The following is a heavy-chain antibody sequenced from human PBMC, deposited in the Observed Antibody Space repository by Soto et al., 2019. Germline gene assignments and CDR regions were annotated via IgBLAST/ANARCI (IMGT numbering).Heavy chain of an antibody. CDR1: GYTFTGYY. V-gene: IGHV1-2*04. Sequence: ASVKVSCKASGYTFTGYYMHWVRQAPGQGLEWMGWINPNSGGTNYAQKFQGWVTMTRDTSISTAYMELSRLRSDDTAVYYCARATVPEYYYYGMDVWGQGTTVTVSS. D-gene: IGHD1-26*01. J-gene: IGHJ6*02. CDR2: INPNSGGT. CDR3: ARATVPEYYYYGMDV.